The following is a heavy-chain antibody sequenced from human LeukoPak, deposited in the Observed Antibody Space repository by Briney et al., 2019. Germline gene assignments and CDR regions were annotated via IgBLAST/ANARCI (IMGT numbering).Heavy chain of an antibody. D-gene: IGHD2-2*01. V-gene: IGHV3-23*01. Sequence: GGSLRPSCAASGFTFSSYAMSWVRQAPGKGLEWVSAISGSGGSTYYADSVKGRFTISRDNSKNTLYLQMNSLRAEDTAVYYCAKDPWDIVVVPASYNWFDPWGQGTLVTVSS. CDR2: ISGSGGST. J-gene: IGHJ5*02. CDR1: GFTFSSYA. CDR3: AKDPWDIVVVPASYNWFDP.